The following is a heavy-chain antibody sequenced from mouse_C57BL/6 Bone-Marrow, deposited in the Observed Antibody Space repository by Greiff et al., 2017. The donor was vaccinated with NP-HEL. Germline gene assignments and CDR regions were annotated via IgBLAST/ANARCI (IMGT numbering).Heavy chain of an antibody. Sequence: QVQLQQSGAELVKPGASVKLSCKASGYPFSNYWMNWVKQRPGKGLEWIGQIYPGDGDTNYNGKFKDKATLTEDKPSSTAYMQLSRLTSEDAAFYFCARGAYWGQGPLVTVSA. CDR1: GYPFSNYW. CDR2: IYPGDGDT. J-gene: IGHJ3*01. V-gene: IGHV1-80*01. CDR3: ARGAY.